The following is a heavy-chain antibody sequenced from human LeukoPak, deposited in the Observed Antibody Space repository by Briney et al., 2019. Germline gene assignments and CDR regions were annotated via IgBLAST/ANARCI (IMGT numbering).Heavy chain of an antibody. CDR2: INHRGGT. J-gene: IGHJ4*02. CDR3: ARRPAVTAFDY. CDR1: GGSFSGYY. D-gene: IGHD5-18*01. V-gene: IGHV4-34*01. Sequence: SETLSLTCAVYGGSFSGYYWSWIRQPPGKGLEWIGEINHRGGTNYNPSLKSRVTMSVDTSTNQFSLKLISVTDADTAVYYCARRPAVTAFDYWGQGTLVTVSS.